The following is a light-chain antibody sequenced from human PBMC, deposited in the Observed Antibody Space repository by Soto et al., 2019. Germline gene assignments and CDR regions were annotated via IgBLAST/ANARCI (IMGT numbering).Light chain of an antibody. CDR1: SSNIGANT. V-gene: IGLV1-44*01. Sequence: QSVLTQPPSASGTPGQGITISCSGSSSNIGANTVNWYQQLPGTAPKLLIYSTNERPSGVPDRISGSKSGTSASLAISGLQSEDEADYHCAAWDDSVNGVVFGGGTQLTVL. CDR2: STN. CDR3: AAWDDSVNGVV. J-gene: IGLJ2*01.